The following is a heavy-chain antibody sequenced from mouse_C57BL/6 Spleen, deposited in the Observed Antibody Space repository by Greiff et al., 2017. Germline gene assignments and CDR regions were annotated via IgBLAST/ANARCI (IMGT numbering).Heavy chain of an antibody. CDR1: GYAFSSSW. CDR3: ARETGSFDD. Sequence: VQLQQSGPELVKPGASVKISCKASGYAFSSSWMNWVKQRPGKGLEWIGRIYPGDGDTNYNGKFKGKATLTADKSSSTAYMQLSSLTSEDSAVYFCARETGSFDDWGQGTTLTVSS. J-gene: IGHJ2*01. CDR2: IYPGDGDT. V-gene: IGHV1-82*01.